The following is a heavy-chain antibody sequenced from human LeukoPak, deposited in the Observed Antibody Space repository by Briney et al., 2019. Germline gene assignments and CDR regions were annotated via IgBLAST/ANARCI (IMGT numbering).Heavy chain of an antibody. CDR1: GYTFTSYY. CDR3: ARAEWAVAGPRFDY. Sequence: ASVKVSCKASGYTFTSYYMHWVRQAPGQGLEWMGIINPSGGSTSHAQNFQGRVTTTWDTPTSTVYMELSSLRPEDTAVYYCARAEWAVAGPRFDYWGQGTLVTVSS. V-gene: IGHV1-46*01. D-gene: IGHD6-19*01. CDR2: INPSGGST. J-gene: IGHJ4*02.